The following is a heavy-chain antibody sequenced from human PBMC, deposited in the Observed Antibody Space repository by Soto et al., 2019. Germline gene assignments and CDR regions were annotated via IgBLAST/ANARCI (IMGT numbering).Heavy chain of an antibody. Sequence: QLHLQESGPRLVRPSETLSLTCTVSGDSINSGRYYWGWIRQPPGKGLEWIGSIPHSGNTYYNPSLKSRVAMSIDTSKNQFYLELRSVTASDTAVYYCAIPLATKTVADLHFWGRGTLVTVSS. CDR2: IPHSGNT. V-gene: IGHV4-39*01. D-gene: IGHD6-19*01. CDR1: GDSINSGRYY. J-gene: IGHJ4*02. CDR3: AIPLATKTVADLHF.